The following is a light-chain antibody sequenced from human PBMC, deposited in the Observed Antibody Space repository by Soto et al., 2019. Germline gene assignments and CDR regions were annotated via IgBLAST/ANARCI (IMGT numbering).Light chain of an antibody. CDR1: QSVSSN. Sequence: EIVVTPSPGPLSVSLGGRAPLSCRASQSVSSNLAWYQQKPGQAPRLLIYGASTRATGIPARFSGSGSGTEFTLTISSLQSEDFAVYYCQQYNNWPPTFGQGTKVDIK. J-gene: IGKJ1*01. V-gene: IGKV3-15*01. CDR2: GAS. CDR3: QQYNNWPPT.